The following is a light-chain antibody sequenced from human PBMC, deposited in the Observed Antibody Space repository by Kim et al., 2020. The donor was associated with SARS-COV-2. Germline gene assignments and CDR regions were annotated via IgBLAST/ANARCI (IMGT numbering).Light chain of an antibody. CDR3: QQYNSYTPWT. Sequence: DIQMTQSPSTLSASVGDRVTITCRASQSISSWLAWYQQKPGKAPKLLMYKASSLESGVPSRFSGSGSGTEFTLTISSLQPDDFATYYCQQYNSYTPWTFGQGTKVDIK. CDR2: KAS. CDR1: QSISSW. V-gene: IGKV1-5*03. J-gene: IGKJ1*01.